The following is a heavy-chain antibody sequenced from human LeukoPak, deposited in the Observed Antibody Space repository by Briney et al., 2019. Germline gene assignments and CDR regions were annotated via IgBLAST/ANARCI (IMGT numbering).Heavy chain of an antibody. V-gene: IGHV4-61*02. Sequence: NPSETLSLTCTVSGGSISSGSYYWSWIRQPAGKGLEWIGRIYTSGSTNYNPSLKSRVTISVDTSKNQFSLKLNSVTAADTAVYYCAGQNYYDSSGLDYWGQGTLVTVSS. CDR3: AGQNYYDSSGLDY. D-gene: IGHD3-22*01. J-gene: IGHJ4*02. CDR1: GGSISSGSYY. CDR2: IYTSGST.